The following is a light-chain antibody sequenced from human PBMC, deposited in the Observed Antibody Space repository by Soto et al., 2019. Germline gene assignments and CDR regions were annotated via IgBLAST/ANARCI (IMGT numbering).Light chain of an antibody. Sequence: EIVMAQSPATLSVCPGERATLSCRTSQSVSSYLAWYQQKPGQAPRLLIYDASTRATGIPVRFSGSGSGTEFTLTISSLQSEDFGVYYCQQRSNWPPITFGQGTRLEIK. CDR2: DAS. V-gene: IGKV3-15*01. CDR3: QQRSNWPPIT. CDR1: QSVSSY. J-gene: IGKJ5*01.